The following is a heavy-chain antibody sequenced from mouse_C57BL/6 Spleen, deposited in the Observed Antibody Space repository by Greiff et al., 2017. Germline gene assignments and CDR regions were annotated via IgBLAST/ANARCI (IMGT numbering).Heavy chain of an antibody. V-gene: IGHV1-82*01. Sequence: VQLQQSGPELVKPGASVKISCKASGYAFSSSWMNWVKQRPGKGLEWIGRIYPGDGDTNYNGKFKGKATLTADKSSSTAYMQLSSLTSEDSAVYFCARLDSSGYEAMDYWGQGTSVTVSS. J-gene: IGHJ4*01. CDR2: IYPGDGDT. CDR1: GYAFSSSW. D-gene: IGHD3-2*02. CDR3: ARLDSSGYEAMDY.